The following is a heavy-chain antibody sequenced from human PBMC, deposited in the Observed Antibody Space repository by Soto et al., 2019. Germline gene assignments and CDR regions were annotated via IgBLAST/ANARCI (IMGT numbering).Heavy chain of an antibody. V-gene: IGHV1-69*13. CDR3: ARDPNSSGYYYYYGMDV. J-gene: IGHJ6*02. Sequence: SVKVSCKASGGTFSSYAISWVRQAPGQGLEWMGGIIPIFGTANYAQKFQGRVTITADESTSTAYMELSSLRSEDTAVYYCARDPNSSGYYYYYGMDVWGQGTTVTVSS. CDR1: GGTFSSYA. CDR2: IIPIFGTA. D-gene: IGHD3-22*01.